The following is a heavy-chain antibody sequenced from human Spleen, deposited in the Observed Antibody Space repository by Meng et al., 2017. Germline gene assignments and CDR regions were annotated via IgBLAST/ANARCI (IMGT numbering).Heavy chain of an antibody. CDR1: GFTFSNAY. D-gene: IGHD5-12*01. V-gene: IGHV3-15*01. CDR2: IKSKPDGEKI. CDR3: SGHIDY. Sequence: GESLKSSCEGSGFTFSNAYMTWVRQVPGKRLEWVVRIKSKPDGEKIHYAAPVKGRSTISRDDSKDTVYLPMNSLKSEDTAVYYCSGHIDYWGQGTRVTVSS. J-gene: IGHJ4*02.